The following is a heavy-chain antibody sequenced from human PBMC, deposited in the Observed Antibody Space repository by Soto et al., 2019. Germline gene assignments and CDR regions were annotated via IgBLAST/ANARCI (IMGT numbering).Heavy chain of an antibody. Sequence: QVQLVQSGAEVKKPGASVKVSCQASGYTFTNNDVSWVRQATGQGLEWMGWMNPGSGDTGYSQKFQGRVTMTRDISIATAYMELNSLTSEDTATYYCARMESFGSLNWFDPWGQGTLVTVSS. J-gene: IGHJ5*02. CDR2: MNPGSGDT. V-gene: IGHV1-8*02. D-gene: IGHD5-18*01. CDR1: GYTFTNND. CDR3: ARMESFGSLNWFDP.